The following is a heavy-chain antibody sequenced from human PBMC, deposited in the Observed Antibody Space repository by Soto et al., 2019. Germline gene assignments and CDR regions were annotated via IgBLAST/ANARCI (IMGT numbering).Heavy chain of an antibody. CDR1: GCTFSSYW. J-gene: IGHJ4*02. Sequence: GGSLRLSCAASGCTFSSYWMSWVSQAPGKGLEWVANIKQDGSEKYYVDSVKGRFTISRDNAKNSLYLQMNSLRAEDTAVYYCARDLRVEIDYWGQGTLVTVSS. CDR3: ARDLRVEIDY. V-gene: IGHV3-7*01. D-gene: IGHD3-3*01. CDR2: IKQDGSEK.